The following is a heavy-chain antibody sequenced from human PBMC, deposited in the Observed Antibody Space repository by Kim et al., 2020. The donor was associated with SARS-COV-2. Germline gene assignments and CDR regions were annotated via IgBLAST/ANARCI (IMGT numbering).Heavy chain of an antibody. D-gene: IGHD6-19*01. Sequence: TNYHPSLKSRVTISVDTSKNQFSLKLSSVSAADTAVYYCVRVAGSGWFDPWGQGTLVTVSS. V-gene: IGHV4-61*02. J-gene: IGHJ5*02. CDR2: T. CDR3: VRVAGSGWFDP.